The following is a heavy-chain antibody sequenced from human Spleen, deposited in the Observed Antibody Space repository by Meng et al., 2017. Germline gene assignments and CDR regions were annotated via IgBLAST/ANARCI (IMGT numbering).Heavy chain of an antibody. Sequence: GESLKISCAASGFTFSSYWMHWVRQAPGKGLVWVSRTNSDGSSTSYADSVKGRFTISRDNAKNTLYLQMNSLRAEDTAVYYCARDSLYSGSYYAYYYYYYYGMDVWGQGTTVTVSS. J-gene: IGHJ6*02. CDR2: TNSDGSST. D-gene: IGHD1-26*01. V-gene: IGHV3-74*01. CDR1: GFTFSSYW. CDR3: ARDSLYSGSYYAYYYYYYYGMDV.